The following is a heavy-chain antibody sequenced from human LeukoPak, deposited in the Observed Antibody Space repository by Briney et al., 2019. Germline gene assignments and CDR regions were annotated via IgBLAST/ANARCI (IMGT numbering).Heavy chain of an antibody. CDR2: IYYSGST. V-gene: IGHV4-39*01. CDR3: ASLTRGYDILTGYFIDY. D-gene: IGHD3-9*01. J-gene: IGHJ4*02. CDR1: GGSISSSSYY. Sequence: SETLSLTCTVSGGSISSSSYYWGWIRQPPGKGLEWIVSIYYSGSTYYNPSLKSRVTISVDTSKNQFSLKLSSVTAADTAVYYCASLTRGYDILTGYFIDYWGQGTLVTVSS.